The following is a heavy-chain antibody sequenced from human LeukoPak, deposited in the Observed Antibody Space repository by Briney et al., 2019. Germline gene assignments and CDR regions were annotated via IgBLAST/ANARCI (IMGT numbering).Heavy chain of an antibody. V-gene: IGHV3-30*18. CDR2: ISYDGSNK. CDR3: AKDRLITMVRGVTGMDV. D-gene: IGHD3-10*01. Sequence: GRSLRLSCAASGFTFSSYGMHWVRQAPGKGLEWVAVISYDGSNKYYADSVKGRFTISRDNSKNTLYLQMNSLRAEDTAVYYCAKDRLITMVRGVTGMDVWGQGTTVTVSS. J-gene: IGHJ6*02. CDR1: GFTFSSYG.